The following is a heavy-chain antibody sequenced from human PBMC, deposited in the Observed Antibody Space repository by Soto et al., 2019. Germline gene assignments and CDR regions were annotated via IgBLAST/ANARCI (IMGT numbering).Heavy chain of an antibody. Sequence: QVQLVQSGAEVKKPGASVKVSCKVSGYTLTELSMHWVRQAPGKGLEWMGGFDPEDGETIYAQKFQGRVTMTEDTSTDTAYMELSSLRSEDTAVYYCATDRVYYDSSGYYYYPLDYWGQGTLVTVSS. D-gene: IGHD3-22*01. CDR2: FDPEDGET. CDR1: GYTLTELS. V-gene: IGHV1-24*01. J-gene: IGHJ4*02. CDR3: ATDRVYYDSSGYYYYPLDY.